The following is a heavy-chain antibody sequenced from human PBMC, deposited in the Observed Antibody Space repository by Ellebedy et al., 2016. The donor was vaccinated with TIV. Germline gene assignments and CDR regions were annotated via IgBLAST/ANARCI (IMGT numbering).Heavy chain of an antibody. V-gene: IGHV1-46*01. Sequence: AASVKVSCQASGYTFTSYYMHWVRQAPGQGLEWMGIIDPLGGTTSYAEHFQGPVSMTRDTSTSTVYMELISLRSEDSDVYYCTRDRVVGVTTFVYWGQGTVVTVSS. CDR2: IDPLGGTT. CDR3: TRDRVVGVTTFVY. D-gene: IGHD4-17*01. CDR1: GYTFTSYY. J-gene: IGHJ4*02.